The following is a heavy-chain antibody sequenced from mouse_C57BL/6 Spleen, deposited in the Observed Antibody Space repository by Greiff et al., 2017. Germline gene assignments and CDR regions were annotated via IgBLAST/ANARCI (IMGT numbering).Heavy chain of an antibody. Sequence: DVQLVESGGGLVKPGGSLKLSCAASGFTFSDYGMHWVRQAPEKGLEWVAYISSGSSTIYYADPVKGRFTISRDNAKNTLFLQMTSLRSEDTAMYYCARNGAYYFDYWGQGTTRTVSS. D-gene: IGHD1-1*01. CDR1: GFTFSDYG. CDR3: ARNGAYYFDY. CDR2: ISSGSSTI. V-gene: IGHV5-17*01. J-gene: IGHJ2*01.